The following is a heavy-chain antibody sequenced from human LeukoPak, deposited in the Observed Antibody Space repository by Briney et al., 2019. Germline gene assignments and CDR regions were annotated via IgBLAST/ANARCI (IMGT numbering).Heavy chain of an antibody. D-gene: IGHD5-24*01. CDR1: GFSFSSYN. Sequence: SGGSLRLSCAASGFSFSSYNMNWVRQTPGKGLEWVSSITSSSTYTFYADSVKGRFTISRDNARNSLYLQMNSLRAEDTAVYYCALELEMATIHFDYWGQGTLVTVSS. J-gene: IGHJ4*02. V-gene: IGHV3-21*01. CDR3: ALELEMATIHFDY. CDR2: ITSSSTYT.